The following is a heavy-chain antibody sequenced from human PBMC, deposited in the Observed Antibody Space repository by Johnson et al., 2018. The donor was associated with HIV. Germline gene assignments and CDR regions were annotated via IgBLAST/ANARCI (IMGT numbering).Heavy chain of an antibody. J-gene: IGHJ3*02. Sequence: VQLVESGGGLVRPGGSLRLSCALSGFTVNSNHMSWVRQAPGKGPECVSVIYAGDSTSYADSVKGRFTISRDNSKNTLYLQMNSLRVEDTAVYYCARVKGITVFGVVRPHGAFDIWGQGTMVTVSS. CDR1: GFTVNSNH. CDR3: ARVKGITVFGVVRPHGAFDI. D-gene: IGHD3-3*01. CDR2: IYAGDST. V-gene: IGHV3-66*01.